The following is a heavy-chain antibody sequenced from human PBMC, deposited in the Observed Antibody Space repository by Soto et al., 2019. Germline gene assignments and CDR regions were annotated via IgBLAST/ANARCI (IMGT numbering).Heavy chain of an antibody. CDR2: MNPISGKT. CDR1: GYTFTSYD. Sequence: ASVKVSCKASGYTFTSYDINWVRQATGQGLEWMGWMNPISGKTSYAQKFQGRVTITRNESMSTAYMELSSLRSEDTAVYYCARDRGSYGIIDYWGQGTLVTVSS. CDR3: ARDRGSYGIIDY. V-gene: IGHV1-8*01. D-gene: IGHD5-18*01. J-gene: IGHJ4*02.